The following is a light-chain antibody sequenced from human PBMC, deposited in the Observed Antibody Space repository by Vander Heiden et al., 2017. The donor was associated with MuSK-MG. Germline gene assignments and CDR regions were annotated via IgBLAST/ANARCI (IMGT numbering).Light chain of an antibody. V-gene: IGKV1-39*01. CDR1: QSISSS. CDR2: AAS. J-gene: IGKJ2*01. Sequence: DIQMTQSPSSLSASVGDRVTITCRASQSISSSLNWYQDRGGKAPKLLISAASSLQSGVPSRFSGSGSGTDFTLTISRLQPEDFATYYCLQSDRVSYTFGPGTKMEIK. CDR3: LQSDRVSYT.